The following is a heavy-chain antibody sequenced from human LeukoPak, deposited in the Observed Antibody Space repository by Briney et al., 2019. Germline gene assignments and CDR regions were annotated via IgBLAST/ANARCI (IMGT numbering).Heavy chain of an antibody. Sequence: PGGSLRLSCAAFRFTFEHYGMSWVRQVPGEGLEWVSGINWNGGSTGYADSVRGRFTISRGNDKDSLYLQLKRLSPQYKAYYYCASPRGYDFRGSSDYWGRGTLVTVSS. D-gene: IGHD3/OR15-3a*01. V-gene: IGHV3-20*04. CDR1: RFTFEHYG. CDR3: ASPRGYDFRGSSDY. J-gene: IGHJ4*02. CDR2: INWNGGST.